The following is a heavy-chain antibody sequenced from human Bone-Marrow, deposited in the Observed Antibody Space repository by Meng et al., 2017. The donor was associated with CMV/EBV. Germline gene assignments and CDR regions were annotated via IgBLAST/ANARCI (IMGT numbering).Heavy chain of an antibody. D-gene: IGHD6-19*01. CDR3: ARGSGLIAVAGRKPHFDY. V-gene: IGHV4-34*01. J-gene: IGHJ4*02. CDR1: GGSFSGYY. Sequence: SETLSLTCAVYGGSFSGYYWSWIRQPPGKGLEWIGEINHSGSTNYNPSLKSRVTISVDTSKNPFSLKLSSVTAADTAVYYCARGSGLIAVAGRKPHFDYWGQGTLVTVSS. CDR2: INHSGST.